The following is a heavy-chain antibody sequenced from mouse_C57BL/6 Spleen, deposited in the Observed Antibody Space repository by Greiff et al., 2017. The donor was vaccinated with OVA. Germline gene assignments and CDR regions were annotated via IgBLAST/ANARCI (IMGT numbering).Heavy chain of an antibody. J-gene: IGHJ3*01. Sequence: QVQLKQPGAELVRPGTSVKLSCKASGYTFTSYWMHWVKQRPGQGLEWIGVIDPSDSYTNYNQKFKGKATLTVDTSSSTAYMQLSSLTSEDSAVYYCARYPSYDGAWFAYWGQGTLVTVSA. D-gene: IGHD2-12*01. CDR3: ARYPSYDGAWFAY. CDR2: IDPSDSYT. V-gene: IGHV1-59*01. CDR1: GYTFTSYW.